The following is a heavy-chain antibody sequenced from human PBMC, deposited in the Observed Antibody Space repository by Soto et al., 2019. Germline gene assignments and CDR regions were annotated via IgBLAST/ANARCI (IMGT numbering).Heavy chain of an antibody. CDR1: GYTFTSYG. V-gene: IGHV1-18*01. CDR2: ISAYNGNT. D-gene: IGHD3-3*01. J-gene: IGHJ4*02. CDR3: ARAASIFGVSAFDFDY. Sequence: GASVKVSCKASGYTFTSYGISWVRQAPGQGLEWMGWISAYNGNTNYAQKLQGRVTMTTDTSTSTAYMELRSLRSDDTAVYYCARAASIFGVSAFDFDYWGQGTLVTVSS.